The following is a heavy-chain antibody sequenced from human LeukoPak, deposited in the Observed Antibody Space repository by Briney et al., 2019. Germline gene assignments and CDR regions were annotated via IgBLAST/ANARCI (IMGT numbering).Heavy chain of an antibody. Sequence: MPSETLFLTGTFSGGSISSGGYYWSCIRQHPGKGLEWIGYIYYSGSTYYNPSLKSRVTISVDTSKNQSSLKLSSVTAADTAVYYCARGPPLYTATGFVYWGQGTLGTVSS. CDR3: ARGPPLYTATGFVY. D-gene: IGHD5-18*01. V-gene: IGHV4-31*03. CDR1: GGSISSGGYY. CDR2: IYYSGST. J-gene: IGHJ4*02.